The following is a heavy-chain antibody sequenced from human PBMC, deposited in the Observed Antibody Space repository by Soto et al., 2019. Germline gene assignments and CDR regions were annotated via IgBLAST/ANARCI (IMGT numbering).Heavy chain of an antibody. Sequence: XSVKVSCKASGYTFTSYAMHWVRQAPGQRLEWMGWINAGNGNTKYSQKFQGRVTITRDTSASTAYMELSSLRSEDTAVYYCARSPGYSYGAYWGQGTLVTVSS. J-gene: IGHJ4*02. CDR2: INAGNGNT. CDR3: ARSPGYSYGAY. V-gene: IGHV1-3*01. D-gene: IGHD5-18*01. CDR1: GYTFTSYA.